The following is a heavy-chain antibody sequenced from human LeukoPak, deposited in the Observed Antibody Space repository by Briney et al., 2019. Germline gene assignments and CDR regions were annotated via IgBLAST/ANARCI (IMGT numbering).Heavy chain of an antibody. Sequence: PGGSLRLSCAASGFTFSSYSMNWVRQALGKGLEWVSSISSSSSYIYYADSVKGRFTISRDNAKNSLYLQMYSLRAEDTAVYYCTTDRTGSITGTTYAFDIWGLGTVVTVSS. CDR2: ISSSSSYI. D-gene: IGHD1-20*01. CDR3: TTDRTGSITGTTYAFDI. CDR1: GFTFSSYS. V-gene: IGHV3-21*04. J-gene: IGHJ3*02.